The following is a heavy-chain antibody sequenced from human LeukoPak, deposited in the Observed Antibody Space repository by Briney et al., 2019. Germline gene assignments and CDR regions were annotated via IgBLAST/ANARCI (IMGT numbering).Heavy chain of an antibody. J-gene: IGHJ4*02. D-gene: IGHD6-19*01. CDR1: GYTFTSYA. Sequence: ASVKVSCKASGYTFTSYAMHWVRQAPGQRLEWVGWINAGNGNTKYSQKFQGRVTITRDTSASTAYMELSSLRSEDTAVYYCARSSSGWRTDFDYWGQGTLVTVSS. V-gene: IGHV1-3*01. CDR3: ARSSSGWRTDFDY. CDR2: INAGNGNT.